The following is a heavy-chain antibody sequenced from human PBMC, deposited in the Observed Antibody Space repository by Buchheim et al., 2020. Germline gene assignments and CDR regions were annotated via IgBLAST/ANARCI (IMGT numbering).Heavy chain of an antibody. CDR3: VKDIGDPGAH. Sequence: QVKLVESGGGVVQPGRSLRLSCATSGFTFSNFGVHWVRQAPGQGLEWLAFIGYGGGNKYYADSVKGRFTISTDNSKKTLYLQMHSLRVDDTALYYCVKDIGDPGAHWGQGT. CDR1: GFTFSNFG. J-gene: IGHJ4*02. CDR2: IGYGGGNK. V-gene: IGHV3-30*02. D-gene: IGHD1-26*01.